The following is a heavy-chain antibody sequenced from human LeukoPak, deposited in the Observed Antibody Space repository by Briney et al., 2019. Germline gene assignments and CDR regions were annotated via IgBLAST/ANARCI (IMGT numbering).Heavy chain of an antibody. Sequence: ASVKVSCKASGYTFTSYYMHWVRQAPGQGLEWMGIINPSGGSTSYAQKFQGRVTMTRDTSTSTVYMELSSLRSEDTAMYYRARGSSGWYWGSYYFDYWGQGTLVTVSS. CDR3: ARGSSGWYWGSYYFDY. J-gene: IGHJ4*02. D-gene: IGHD6-19*01. V-gene: IGHV1-46*01. CDR2: INPSGGST. CDR1: GYTFTSYY.